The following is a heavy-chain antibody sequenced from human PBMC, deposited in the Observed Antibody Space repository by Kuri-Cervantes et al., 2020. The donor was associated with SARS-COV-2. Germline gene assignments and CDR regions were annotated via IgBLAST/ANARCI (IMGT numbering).Heavy chain of an antibody. J-gene: IGHJ5*02. Sequence: GSLRLSCAVYGGSFSGYYWNWIRQPPGKGLEWIGEINHSGSTNYNPSLKSQVTISVDTSKNQFSLKLSSMTAAGTAVYYCARGSPRGYSSSSTRRNWFDPWGQGTLVTVSS. D-gene: IGHD6-13*01. CDR1: GGSFSGYY. CDR2: INHSGST. CDR3: ARGSPRGYSSSSTRRNWFDP. V-gene: IGHV4-34*01.